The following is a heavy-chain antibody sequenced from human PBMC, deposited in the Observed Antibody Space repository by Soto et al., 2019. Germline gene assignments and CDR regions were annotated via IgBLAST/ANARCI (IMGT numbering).Heavy chain of an antibody. CDR2: ISAYNGNT. CDR1: GYTFTSYG. J-gene: IGHJ5*02. Sequence: ASVKVSCKASGYTFTSYGISWVRQAPGQGLEWMGWISAYNGNTNYAQKLQGRVTMTTATSTSTAYMELRSLRSDDTAVYYCARERYSSGWFSNNWFDPWGQGTLVTVSS. CDR3: ARERYSSGWFSNNWFDP. V-gene: IGHV1-18*01. D-gene: IGHD6-19*01.